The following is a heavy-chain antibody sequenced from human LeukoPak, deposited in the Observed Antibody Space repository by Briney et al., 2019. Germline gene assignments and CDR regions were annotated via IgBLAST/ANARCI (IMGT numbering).Heavy chain of an antibody. CDR2: INTDGSGT. J-gene: IGHJ4*02. Sequence: GGSLRHSCAASGFSFTSYWMHWVRQAPGKGLVWISCINTDGSGTTYADSVKGRFTISRDNAKNTLYLQMNGLRAEDTAVYYCTRAYDSGTYSSFDYWGQGTLVTVTS. CDR3: TRAYDSGTYSSFDY. V-gene: IGHV3-74*01. CDR1: GFSFTSYW. D-gene: IGHD3-10*01.